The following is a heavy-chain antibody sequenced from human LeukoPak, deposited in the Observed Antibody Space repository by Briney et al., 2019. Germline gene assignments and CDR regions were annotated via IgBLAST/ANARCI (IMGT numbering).Heavy chain of an antibody. CDR3: AKDLPYYDSSGYWGISY. V-gene: IGHV3-30*02. CDR2: IRYDGSNK. CDR1: GFTFSSYG. J-gene: IGHJ4*02. D-gene: IGHD3-22*01. Sequence: PGGSLRLSCAASGFTFSSYGMHWVRQAPGKGLEWVAFIRYDGSNKYYADSVKGRFTISRGNSKNTLYLQMNSLRAEDTAVYYCAKDLPYYDSSGYWGISYWGQGTLVTVSS.